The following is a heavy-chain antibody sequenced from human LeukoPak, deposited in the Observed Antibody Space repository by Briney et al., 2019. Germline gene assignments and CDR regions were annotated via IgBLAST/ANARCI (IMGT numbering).Heavy chain of an antibody. V-gene: IGHV4-39*07. J-gene: IGHJ6*02. CDR2: IYYSGST. Sequence: SETLSLTCTVSGGSISSSSYYWGCIRRPPGKGLECIGRIYYSGSTYYNPSLKSRVTISVDRSKNQFSLKLSSVTAADTAVYYCARGPREALGDYYYGMDVWGQGTTVTVSS. CDR3: ARGPREALGDYYYGMDV. CDR1: GGSISSSSYY. D-gene: IGHD3-16*01.